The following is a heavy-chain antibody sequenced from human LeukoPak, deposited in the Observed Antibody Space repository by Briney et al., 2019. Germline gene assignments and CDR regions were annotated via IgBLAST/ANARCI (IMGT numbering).Heavy chain of an antibody. D-gene: IGHD1-26*01. J-gene: IGHJ5*02. CDR1: GFTFSGSA. Sequence: GGSLKLSCAASGFTFSGSAIHWVRQSSGKGLEWVGQIDKEANFYATTYAESVKGRFSISRDDSKNTAYPQMSSLKTEDTALYYCTRDSGTYNWLDPWGQGTLVTVSS. V-gene: IGHV3-73*01. CDR2: IDKEANFYAT. CDR3: TRDSGTYNWLDP.